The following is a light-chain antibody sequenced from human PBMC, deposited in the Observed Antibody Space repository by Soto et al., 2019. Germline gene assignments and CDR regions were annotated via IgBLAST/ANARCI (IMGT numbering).Light chain of an antibody. CDR1: QTVSRN. V-gene: IGKV3-15*01. CDR3: PQYNNWPS. J-gene: IGKJ5*01. CDR2: DVF. Sequence: EVVMTQSPATLSVSPGERATLSCRASQTVSRNLAWYQQRPGQAPRLLISDVFTRAAGIPARFSGSGSETEFTLTIRSLQSEDFAVYYCPQYNNWPSFGQGTRLDI.